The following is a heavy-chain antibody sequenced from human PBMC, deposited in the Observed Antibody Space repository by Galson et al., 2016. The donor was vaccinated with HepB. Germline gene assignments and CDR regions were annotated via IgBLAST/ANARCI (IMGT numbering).Heavy chain of an antibody. V-gene: IGHV2-5*02. CDR2: IYWDGDK. D-gene: IGHD1-7*01. CDR1: GFSVSSHGVG. Sequence: PALVKPTQTLTLTCTFSGFSVSSHGVGVGWIRQPPGKALEWLAVIYWDGDKRYSPSLRSRLTIAKDTSKNQVVLTITSMEPVDTATYYCAHRRDSWDYPNWFGPWGQGALVTVSS. CDR3: AHRRDSWDYPNWFGP. J-gene: IGHJ5*02.